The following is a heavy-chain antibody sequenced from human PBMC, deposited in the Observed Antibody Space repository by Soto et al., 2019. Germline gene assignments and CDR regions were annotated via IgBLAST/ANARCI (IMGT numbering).Heavy chain of an antibody. CDR3: ARGPGGFADFSLDY. D-gene: IGHD3-10*01. CDR1: GGSINSYY. V-gene: IGHV4-4*07. CDR2: IYSGGST. Sequence: QVQLQESGPGLVKPSETLSLTCTISGGSINSYYWSWIRQPAGKGLEWIGRIYSGGSTNYNPSLKSRLTVSVDTSKNQFSLQLTSVTDADTAVYYCARGPGGFADFSLDYWGQGTLVTVSS. J-gene: IGHJ4*02.